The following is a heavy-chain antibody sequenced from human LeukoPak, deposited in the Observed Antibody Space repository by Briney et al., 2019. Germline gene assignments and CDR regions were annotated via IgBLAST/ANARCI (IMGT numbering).Heavy chain of an antibody. V-gene: IGHV3-30-3*01. J-gene: IGHJ4*02. CDR1: GFTFSSYA. D-gene: IGHD4-17*01. CDR3: ARWGYGDYRFDY. Sequence: GGSLRLSCAAPGFTFSSYAMHWVRQAPGKGLEWVAVISYDGSNKYYADSVKGRFTISRDNSKNTLYLQMNSLRAEDTAVYYCARWGYGDYRFDYWGQGTLVTVSS. CDR2: ISYDGSNK.